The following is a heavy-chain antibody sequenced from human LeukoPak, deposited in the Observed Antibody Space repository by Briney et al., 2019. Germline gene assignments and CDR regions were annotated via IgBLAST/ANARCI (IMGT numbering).Heavy chain of an antibody. J-gene: IGHJ4*02. V-gene: IGHV4-34*01. Sequence: SETLSLTCAVYGGSFSGYYWSWVRQPPGKGLEWIGEINHSGSTNYNPSLKSRVTISVDTSKNQSSLKLSSVTAADTAVYYCASRDCAYCGGDCYSCYFDYWGQGTLVTVSS. D-gene: IGHD2-21*02. CDR3: ASRDCAYCGGDCYSCYFDY. CDR2: INHSGST. CDR1: GGSFSGYY.